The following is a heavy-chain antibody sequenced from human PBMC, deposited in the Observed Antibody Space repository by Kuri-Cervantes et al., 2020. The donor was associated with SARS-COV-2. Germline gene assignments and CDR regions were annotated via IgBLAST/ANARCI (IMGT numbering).Heavy chain of an antibody. Sequence: GGSLRPSCAASGFTFSSYSMNWVRQAPGKGLEWVSSITSTSTYIYYADSLRGRFTISRDNARNSLYLQMNSLRAEDTAVYYCAREYYYASSGRGFDYWGQGTLVTVSS. V-gene: IGHV3-21*01. D-gene: IGHD3-22*01. CDR2: ITSTSTYI. CDR3: AREYYYASSGRGFDY. CDR1: GFTFSSYS. J-gene: IGHJ4*02.